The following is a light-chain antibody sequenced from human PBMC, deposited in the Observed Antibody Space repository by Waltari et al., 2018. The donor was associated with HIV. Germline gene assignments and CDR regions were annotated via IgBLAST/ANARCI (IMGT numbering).Light chain of an antibody. J-gene: IGKJ1*01. Sequence: DIVMTQTPLSSPVTPGQPAAFSCKASQTLLHSNGNTYLSWLHQRPGQPPRVLIDQISKRLSGVPDRFTGSGAGTDFTLKISRMEPEDVGVFYCMQGTHFPRTFGQGTKV. CDR2: QIS. V-gene: IGKV2-24*01. CDR3: MQGTHFPRT. CDR1: QTLLHSNGNTY.